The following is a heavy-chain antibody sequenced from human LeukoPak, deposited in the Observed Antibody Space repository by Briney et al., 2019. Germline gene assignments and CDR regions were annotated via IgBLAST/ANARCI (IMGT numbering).Heavy chain of an antibody. CDR3: ARQTGGSSGDASTFDP. CDR2: IYYSGST. D-gene: IGHD6-6*01. CDR1: GGSISSSSYY. J-gene: IGHJ5*02. V-gene: IGHV4-39*01. Sequence: PSETLSLTCTVSGGSISSSSYYWGWIRQPPGKGLEWVGSIYYSGSTYYNPSLKSRVTISVDTSKNQFSLKLSSVTAADTAVYYCARQTGGSSGDASTFDPWGQGTLVTVSS.